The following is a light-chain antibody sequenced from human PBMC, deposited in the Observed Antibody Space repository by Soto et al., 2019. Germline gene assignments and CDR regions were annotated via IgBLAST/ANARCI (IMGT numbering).Light chain of an antibody. Sequence: DIQMTQSPSSLSASVGDRVTITSRASQTISSYINWYQQKPGKAPKLLIYSAASFQSGVPSRFSGSRSGTDFTLTISSLQPEDFATYYWQQSYSTPRTFGQGTKLEIK. CDR2: SAA. J-gene: IGKJ2*01. CDR3: QQSYSTPRT. V-gene: IGKV1-39*01. CDR1: QTISSY.